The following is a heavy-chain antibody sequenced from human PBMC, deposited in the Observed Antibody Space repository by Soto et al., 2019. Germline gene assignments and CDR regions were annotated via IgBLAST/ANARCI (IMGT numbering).Heavy chain of an antibody. CDR3: ARRLGRYCSGGSCYPGNRRDHLTYNWIDP. CDR1: GYSFTSYW. J-gene: IGHJ5*02. Sequence: PGESLKISCKGSGYSFTSYWIGWVRQMPGKGLEWMGIIYPGDSDTRYSPSFQGQVTISADKSISTAYLQWSSLKASDTAMYYCARRLGRYCSGGSCYPGNRRDHLTYNWIDPWGQGTLVTVSS. V-gene: IGHV5-51*01. CDR2: IYPGDSDT. D-gene: IGHD2-15*01.